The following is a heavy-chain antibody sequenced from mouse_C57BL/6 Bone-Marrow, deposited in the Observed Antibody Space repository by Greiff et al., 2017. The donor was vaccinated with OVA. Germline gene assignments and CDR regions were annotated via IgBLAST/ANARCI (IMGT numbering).Heavy chain of an antibody. V-gene: IGHV5-9-1*02. CDR3: TRDYYGSSFYWYFDV. CDR1: GFTFSSYA. J-gene: IGHJ1*03. D-gene: IGHD1-1*01. Sequence: VKLVESGEGLVKPGGSLQLSCAASGFTFSSYAMSWVRQTPEKRLEWVAYISSGGDYIYYSDTVKGRFTISRDNARNTLYLQMSSLKSEDTAMYYCTRDYYGSSFYWYFDVWGTVTTVTVSS. CDR2: ISSGGDYI.